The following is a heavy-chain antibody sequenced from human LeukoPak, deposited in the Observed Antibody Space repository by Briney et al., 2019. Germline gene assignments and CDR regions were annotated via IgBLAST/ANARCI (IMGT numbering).Heavy chain of an antibody. V-gene: IGHV1-2*02. J-gene: IGHJ3*02. CDR1: GYTFTVYY. CDR3: ARDGNWGSLRGAFDI. CDR2: INPNSGGT. D-gene: IGHD7-27*01. Sequence: ASVKVSCKASGYTFTVYYMHWVRQAPGQGLEWMGWINPNSGGTNYTQNFQGRVTMPRDTSISTAYMELSRLRSDDTAVYYCARDGNWGSLRGAFDIWGQGTMVTVSS.